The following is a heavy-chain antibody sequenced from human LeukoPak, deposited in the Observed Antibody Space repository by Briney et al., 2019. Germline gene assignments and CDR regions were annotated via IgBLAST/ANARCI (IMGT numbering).Heavy chain of an antibody. CDR1: GFIFSNYW. Sequence: GGSLRLSCVASGFIFSNYWMRWVRQAPGKGVEWVANIKQDGSVKYYVDSVKGRFTVSRDNAKNSHYLQMNSLRAEDTAVYYCARIGYSSSSFDYWGQGALVTVSS. J-gene: IGHJ4*02. CDR3: ARIGYSSSSFDY. D-gene: IGHD6-6*01. V-gene: IGHV3-7*01. CDR2: IKQDGSVK.